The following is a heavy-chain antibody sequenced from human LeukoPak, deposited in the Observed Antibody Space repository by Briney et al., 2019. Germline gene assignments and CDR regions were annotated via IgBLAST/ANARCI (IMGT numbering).Heavy chain of an antibody. CDR1: GGSISSSSYY. J-gene: IGHJ5*02. Sequence: PSETLSPTCTVSGGSISSSSYYWGWIRQPPGKGLEWIGSIYYSGSTYYNPSLKSRVTISVDTSKNQFSLKLSSVTAADTAVYYCARRSRGGFDPWGQGTLVTVSS. CDR2: IYYSGST. V-gene: IGHV4-39*01. D-gene: IGHD3-10*01. CDR3: ARRSRGGFDP.